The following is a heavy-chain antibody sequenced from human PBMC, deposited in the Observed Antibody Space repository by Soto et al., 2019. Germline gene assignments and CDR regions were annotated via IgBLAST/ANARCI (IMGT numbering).Heavy chain of an antibody. CDR3: ARHVSPMVRGVIILAPKTNWFDP. CDR1: GGSISSGYYY. D-gene: IGHD3-10*01. CDR2: IYYSGNT. V-gene: IGHV4-39*01. Sequence: PSETLSLTCSVSGGSISSGYYYWSWIRQPPGTGLEWIGNIYYSGNTYYNPSLQSRVTISVDTSKNQFSLKLSSVTAADTAVYYCARHVSPMVRGVIILAPKTNWFDPWGQGTLVTVSS. J-gene: IGHJ5*02.